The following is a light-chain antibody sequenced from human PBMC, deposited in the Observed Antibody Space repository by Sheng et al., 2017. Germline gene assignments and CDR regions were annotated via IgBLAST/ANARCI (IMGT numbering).Light chain of an antibody. J-gene: IGKJ1*01. Sequence: DIQMTQSPSTLSASIGDRVTITCRASQNINSWLAWYQQKPGKAPKLLIYKASTLESGVPSSFNGSGSGTEFTLTISSLQPDDFATYYCQQYIRYSLTFGQGTKVE. CDR3: QQYIRYSLT. V-gene: IGKV1-5*03. CDR1: QNINSW. CDR2: KAS.